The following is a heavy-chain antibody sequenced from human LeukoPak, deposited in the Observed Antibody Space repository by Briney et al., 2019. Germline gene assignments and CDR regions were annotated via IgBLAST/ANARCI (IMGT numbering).Heavy chain of an antibody. Sequence: ASVKVSCKASGYTFTSYDINWVRQAPGQGLEWMGWMNPNSDNTGYAQKFQGRVTITRNTSISTAYMELSSLRSEDTAVYYCARDHYGSGSYLLDYWGQGTLVTVSS. D-gene: IGHD3-10*01. V-gene: IGHV1-8*03. J-gene: IGHJ4*02. CDR1: GYTFTSYD. CDR3: ARDHYGSGSYLLDY. CDR2: MNPNSDNT.